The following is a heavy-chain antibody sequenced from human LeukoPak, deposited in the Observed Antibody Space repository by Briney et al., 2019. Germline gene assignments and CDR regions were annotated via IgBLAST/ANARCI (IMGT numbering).Heavy chain of an antibody. D-gene: IGHD2-21*01. Sequence: SETLSLTCTVSGGSITIADYWWAWIRQPPGKGLEWTASIYYSGSTHYNPTLKSRVYISVDTSKSQFSLKLSSVTAADTAVYYCARQIGRGLWAFDYWGQGTPVTVSS. CDR1: GGSITIADYW. CDR3: ARQIGRGLWAFDY. CDR2: IYYSGST. J-gene: IGHJ4*02. V-gene: IGHV4-39*01.